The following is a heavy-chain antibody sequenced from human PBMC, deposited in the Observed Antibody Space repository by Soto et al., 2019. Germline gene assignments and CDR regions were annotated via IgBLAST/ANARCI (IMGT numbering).Heavy chain of an antibody. CDR2: IYYSGST. CDR1: GGSISSYY. CDR3: ARDVGGYGSGTNPFLYYYYGMDV. V-gene: IGHV4-59*01. Sequence: SETLSLTCTVSGGSISSYYWSWIRQPPGKGLEWFGYIYYSGSTNYNPSLKSRVTISVDTSKNQFSLKLSSVTAVDTAVYYCARDVGGYGSGTNPFLYYYYGMDVWGQGTTVTVS. D-gene: IGHD3-10*01. J-gene: IGHJ6*02.